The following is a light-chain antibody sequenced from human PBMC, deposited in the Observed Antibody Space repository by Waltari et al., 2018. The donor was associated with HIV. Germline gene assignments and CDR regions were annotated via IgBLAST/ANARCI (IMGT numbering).Light chain of an antibody. V-gene: IGLV1-44*01. J-gene: IGLJ1*01. Sequence: QSVLTQPPSVSGTPGQRVTIPCSGSSSNLGPNTVTWYQVLPGTAPQLLIYINNQRPSGVPDRFSGSKSGTSASLAISGLQSEDEADYYCASWDDSLDGFYVFGTGTKVTVL. CDR2: INN. CDR3: ASWDDSLDGFYV. CDR1: SSNLGPNT.